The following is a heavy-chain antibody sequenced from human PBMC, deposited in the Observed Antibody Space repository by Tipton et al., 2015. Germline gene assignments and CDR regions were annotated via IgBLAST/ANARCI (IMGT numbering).Heavy chain of an antibody. V-gene: IGHV4-61*01. CDR2: PFYNGNT. CDR3: ATEGPVENKRITMVRGVAPFDY. D-gene: IGHD3-10*01. Sequence: TLSLTCTVSGVSVSITNLYWTWIRQSPGKGLEWIGHPFYNGNTNYNPSLKSRVTISVDTSENRFSLKLTSVTAADTALYYCATEGPVENKRITMVRGVAPFDYWGQGTLVTVSS. J-gene: IGHJ4*02. CDR1: GVSVSITNLY.